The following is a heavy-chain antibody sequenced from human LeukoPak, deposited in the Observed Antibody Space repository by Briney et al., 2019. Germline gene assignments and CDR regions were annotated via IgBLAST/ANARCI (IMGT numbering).Heavy chain of an antibody. D-gene: IGHD6-13*01. CDR3: ARANPIAAALDY. J-gene: IGHJ4*02. V-gene: IGHV3-33*01. CDR2: IWYDGSNK. Sequence: GRSLRLSCVASGFTFSSYGMHWVRQAPGKGLEWVAVIWYDGSNKYYADSVKGRFTISRDNSKNTLYLQMNSLRAENTAVYYCARANPIAAALDYWGQGTLVTVSS. CDR1: GFTFSSYG.